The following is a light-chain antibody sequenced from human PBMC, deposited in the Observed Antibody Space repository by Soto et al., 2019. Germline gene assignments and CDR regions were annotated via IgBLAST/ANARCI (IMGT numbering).Light chain of an antibody. CDR3: SSNTGSSTTPVV. V-gene: IGLV2-14*01. J-gene: IGLJ2*01. Sequence: QSVLTQPASVSGSPGQSITISCTGTSSDVGGYNHVAWYQQHPGKAPKLIIYDVSNRPSGVSNRFSGSKSGNTASLTISGLQAEAEADYYCSSNTGSSTTPVVFGGGTKLTVL. CDR1: SSDVGGYNH. CDR2: DVS.